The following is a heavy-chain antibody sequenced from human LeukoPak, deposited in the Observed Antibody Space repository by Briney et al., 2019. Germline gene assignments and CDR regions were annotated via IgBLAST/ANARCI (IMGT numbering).Heavy chain of an antibody. V-gene: IGHV3-48*01. D-gene: IGHD6-19*01. CDR1: GFTYSSYG. CDR3: ARVAVAGFHFFDY. Sequence: VGSLRLSCAASGFTYSSYGMHWVRQAPGKGLEWVSYISSSGGSIYYADSVKGRFTISRDNAKNSLYLQMNSLRVEDTAVYYCARVAVAGFHFFDYWGQGTLVTVSS. CDR2: ISSSGGSI. J-gene: IGHJ4*02.